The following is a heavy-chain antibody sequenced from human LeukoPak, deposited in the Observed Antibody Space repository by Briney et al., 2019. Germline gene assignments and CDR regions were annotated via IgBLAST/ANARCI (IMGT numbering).Heavy chain of an antibody. CDR1: GFTFSSYE. J-gene: IGHJ5*02. CDR2: IKQDGSEK. CDR3: VKPHYFSTGSLT. V-gene: IGHV3-7*01. Sequence: GGSLRLSCAASGFTFSSYEMNWIRQAPGKGLEWLATIKQDGSEKYYLDSVKGRFIISRDNAKTSLHLQMNSLRAEDTAVYYCVKPHYFSTGSLTWGQGTLVTVSS. D-gene: IGHD3-10*01.